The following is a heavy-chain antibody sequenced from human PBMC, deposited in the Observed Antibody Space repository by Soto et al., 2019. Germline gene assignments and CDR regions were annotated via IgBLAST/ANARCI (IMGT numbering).Heavy chain of an antibody. V-gene: IGHV5-51*01. CDR2: IYPGDSDT. Sequence: GESLKISCKGSGYSFTSYWIGWVRQMPGKGLEWMGIIYPGDSDTRYSPSFQGQVTISADKSISTAYLQWSSLKASDTAMYYCARTPLDWWGAGEIYWYFDLWGRGTLVTSPQ. CDR1: GYSFTSYW. CDR3: ARTPLDWWGAGEIYWYFDL. J-gene: IGHJ2*01. D-gene: IGHD2-8*02.